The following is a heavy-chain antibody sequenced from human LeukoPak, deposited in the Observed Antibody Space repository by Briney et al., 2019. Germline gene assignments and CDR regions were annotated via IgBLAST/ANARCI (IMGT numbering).Heavy chain of an antibody. CDR2: IIPIFGTA. CDR3: ARDVVYYGSGSPNWFDP. CDR1: GGTFSSYA. V-gene: IGHV1-69*13. D-gene: IGHD3-10*01. J-gene: IGHJ5*02. Sequence: ASVKVSCKASGGTFSSYAISWVRQAPGQRLEWMGGIIPIFGTANYAQKFQGRVTITADESTSTAYMELSSLRSEDTAVYYCARDVVYYGSGSPNWFDPWGQGTLVTVSS.